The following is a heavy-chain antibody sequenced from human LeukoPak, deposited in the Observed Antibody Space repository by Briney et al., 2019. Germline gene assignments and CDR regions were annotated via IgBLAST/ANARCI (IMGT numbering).Heavy chain of an antibody. J-gene: IGHJ5*02. D-gene: IGHD5-24*01. CDR2: IIPILGIA. CDR3: AGGRDGRFLDP. CDR1: GGTFSSYA. V-gene: IGHV1-69*04. Sequence: ASVKVSCKASGGTFSSYAISWVRQAPGQGLEWMGRIIPILGIANYAQKFQGRVTINADKSTSTAYMELSSLRAEDRAVYYCAGGRDGRFLDPWAQGTLVSVPS.